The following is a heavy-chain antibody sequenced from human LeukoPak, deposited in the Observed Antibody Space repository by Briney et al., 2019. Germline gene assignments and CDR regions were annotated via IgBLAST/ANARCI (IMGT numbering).Heavy chain of an antibody. CDR2: ISYDGSNK. J-gene: IGHJ4*02. CDR3: AREVAATIFDY. V-gene: IGHV3-30*03. CDR1: GFTFSSYG. Sequence: GGSLRLSCAASGFTFSSYGMHWVRQAPGKGLEWVAVISYDGSNKYYADSVKGRFTISRDNSKNTLYLQMNSLRAEDTAVYYCAREVAATIFDYWGQGILVTVSS. D-gene: IGHD6-25*01.